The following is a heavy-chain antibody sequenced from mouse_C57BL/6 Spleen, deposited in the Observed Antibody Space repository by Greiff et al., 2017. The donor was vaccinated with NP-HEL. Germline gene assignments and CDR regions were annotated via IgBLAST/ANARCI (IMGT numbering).Heavy chain of an antibody. CDR2: IWGDGST. J-gene: IGHJ4*01. D-gene: IGHD2-13*01. V-gene: IGHV2-3*01. Sequence: QVQLQQSGPGLVAPSPSLSITCTVSGFSLTSYGVSWVRQPPGKGLEWLGVIWGDGSTTYHSALISCLCTSTDNSMTQVFIKLNSLQADDTATYSCAKPTYSDYVDYYAMDYWGQGTSVTVSS. CDR3: AKPTYSDYVDYYAMDY. CDR1: GFSLTSYG.